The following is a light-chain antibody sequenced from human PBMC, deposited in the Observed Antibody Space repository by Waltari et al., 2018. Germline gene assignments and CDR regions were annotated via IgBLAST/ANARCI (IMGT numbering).Light chain of an antibody. CDR2: DAS. CDR3: QQYNSWPLT. Sequence: IVMTQSPATLSVSPGERASLSCRASQSVRSNLAWYQQKPGQAPRLLIYDASTRATGVPARFSGSGSGTEFTLTISSLQSEDFAVYYCQQYNSWPLTFGGGTKVEIK. V-gene: IGKV3-15*01. J-gene: IGKJ4*01. CDR1: QSVRSN.